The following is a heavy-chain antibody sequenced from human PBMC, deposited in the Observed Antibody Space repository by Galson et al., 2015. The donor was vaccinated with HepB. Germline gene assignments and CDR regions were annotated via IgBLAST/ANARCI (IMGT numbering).Heavy chain of an antibody. Sequence: SLRLSCAASGFTFSGSAMHWARQASGKGLERVGRIRSKANSYATAYAASVKGRFTISRDDSKNTAYLQMNSLKTEDTAVYYCIGGYPLPGRNWFDPWGQGTLVTVSS. CDR3: IGGYPLPGRNWFDP. J-gene: IGHJ5*02. D-gene: IGHD5-12*01. V-gene: IGHV3-73*01. CDR2: IRSKANSYAT. CDR1: GFTFSGSA.